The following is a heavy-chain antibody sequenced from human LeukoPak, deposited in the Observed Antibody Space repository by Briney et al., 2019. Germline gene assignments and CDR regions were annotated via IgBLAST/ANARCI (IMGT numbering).Heavy chain of an antibody. Sequence: PSETLSLTCTVSGDSITSSAFYWGWIRQAPGKGLEWVSAISGSGGSTYYADSVKGRFTISRDNSKNTLYLQMNSLRAEDTAVYYCAKAGSVTMIVVVIPADVWGQGTTVTVSS. CDR2: ISGSGGST. V-gene: IGHV3-23*01. CDR1: GDSITSSA. J-gene: IGHJ6*02. CDR3: AKAGSVTMIVVVIPADV. D-gene: IGHD3-22*01.